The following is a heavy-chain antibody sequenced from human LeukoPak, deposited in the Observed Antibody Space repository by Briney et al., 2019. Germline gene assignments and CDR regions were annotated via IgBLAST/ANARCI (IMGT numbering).Heavy chain of an antibody. V-gene: IGHV4-39*01. CDR2: MYYSGST. J-gene: IGHJ5*02. Sequence: SETLSLTCTVSGGSVSSSSYYWVWIRQPPGKGLEWIGSMYYSGSTYYNPSLKSRVTISVDTSKNQFSLKLSSVTAADTAVYYCARHVGFITMVRGVINNNWFDPWGQGTLVTVSS. CDR3: ARHVGFITMVRGVINNNWFDP. D-gene: IGHD3-10*01. CDR1: GGSVSSSSYY.